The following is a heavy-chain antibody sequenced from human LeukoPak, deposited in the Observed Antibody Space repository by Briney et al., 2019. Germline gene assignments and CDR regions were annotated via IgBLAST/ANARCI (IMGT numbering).Heavy chain of an antibody. CDR1: GFTFSSYG. CDR2: IWYDGSNK. V-gene: IGHV3-33*06. J-gene: IGHJ6*02. CDR3: AKEAVTYSSSWYLPEYYYYGMDV. Sequence: PGRSLRLSCAASGFTFSSYGMQWVRQAPGKGLEWVAVIWYDGSNKYYADSVKGRFTISRDNSKNTLYLQMNSLRAEDTAVYYCAKEAVTYSSSWYLPEYYYYGMDVWGQGTTVTVSS. D-gene: IGHD6-13*01.